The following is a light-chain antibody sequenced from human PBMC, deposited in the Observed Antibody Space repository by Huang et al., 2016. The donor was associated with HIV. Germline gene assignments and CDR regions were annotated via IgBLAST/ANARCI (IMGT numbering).Light chain of an antibody. J-gene: IGKJ2*01. V-gene: IGKV1-39*01. CDR1: DNIGTN. CDR2: GAS. CDR3: QQTFTTLPYT. Sequence: DIQMTQSPSSLSASVGDRVTITCRTSDNIGTNLNCYQFKPGKVTQVLIFGASKLQPGVPLRFSGRGSGTVFILTITDLRPEDFATYYCQQTFTTLPYTFGQGTTLDVK.